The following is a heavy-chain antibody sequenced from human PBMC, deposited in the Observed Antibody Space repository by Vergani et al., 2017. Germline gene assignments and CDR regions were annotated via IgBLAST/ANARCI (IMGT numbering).Heavy chain of an antibody. CDR2: INDGNGNT. CDR3: SRGREQLVPYYYYMDV. CDR1: GYTFTSYA. Sequence: QVQLVQSGAEVKQPGASVKVSCKASGYTFTSYAMPWVRQAPGQRLEWMVWINDGNGNTNYSQKFQGRGTITRDTSASTAYMELRSLSSEDTAVYYCSRGREQLVPYYYYMDVWGKGTTVTVSS. J-gene: IGHJ6*03. V-gene: IGHV1-3*01. D-gene: IGHD6-6*01.